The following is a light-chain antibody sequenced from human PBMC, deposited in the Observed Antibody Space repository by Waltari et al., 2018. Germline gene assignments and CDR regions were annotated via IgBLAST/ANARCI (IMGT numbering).Light chain of an antibody. J-gene: IGKJ5*01. CDR3: QQSSDWPPSIT. CDR1: QSVGKF. CDR2: DAS. V-gene: IGKV3-11*01. Sequence: EVVLTQSPVTLSLSPGESATPSCRASQSVGKFLAWYQKKPGQAPRLLIYDASNRATGIPVTFSGSGSGTDFTLTISSVQPEDFALYFCQQSSDWPPSITFGQGTRLEI.